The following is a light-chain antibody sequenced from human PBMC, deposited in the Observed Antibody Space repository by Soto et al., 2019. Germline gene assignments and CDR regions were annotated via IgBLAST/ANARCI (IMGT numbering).Light chain of an antibody. CDR2: GAS. Sequence: IGLEESPGTLSLARGERASLSCRASQSVSSSYLAWYQQKPGQAPRLLIYGASSRATGIPDRFSGSGSGTDFTLTISRLEPEDFAVYYCQQYGSLPITFGQGTRLEIK. CDR1: QSVSSSY. V-gene: IGKV3-20*01. CDR3: QQYGSLPIT. J-gene: IGKJ5*01.